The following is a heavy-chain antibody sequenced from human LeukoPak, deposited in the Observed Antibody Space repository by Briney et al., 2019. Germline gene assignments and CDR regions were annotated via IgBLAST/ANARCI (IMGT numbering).Heavy chain of an antibody. J-gene: IGHJ5*02. D-gene: IGHD5-12*01. CDR3: ARVGDIVVTGDWFNP. Sequence: SETLSLTCTVSGGSISSYYWSWIRQPPGKGLEWIGYIYYSGSTNYNPSLKSRVTISVDTSKNQFSLKLSSVTAADTAVYYCARVGDIVVTGDWFNPWGQGTLVTVSS. V-gene: IGHV4-59*12. CDR1: GGSISSYY. CDR2: IYYSGST.